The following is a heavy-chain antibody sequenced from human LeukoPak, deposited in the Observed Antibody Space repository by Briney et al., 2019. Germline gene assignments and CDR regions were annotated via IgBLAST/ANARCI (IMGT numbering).Heavy chain of an antibody. D-gene: IGHD6-13*01. CDR2: VYGGGTT. Sequence: GGSLRLSCAASGFSVGTNYVSWVRQGPGKGLEWVSVVYGGGTTYYADSVKGRFAISRDNSMNTVHLQMDSLRDEDTAVYYCARSPPPRYSSISDYWGQGTLVTVSS. V-gene: IGHV3-66*01. CDR3: ARSPPPRYSSISDY. CDR1: GFSVGTNY. J-gene: IGHJ4*02.